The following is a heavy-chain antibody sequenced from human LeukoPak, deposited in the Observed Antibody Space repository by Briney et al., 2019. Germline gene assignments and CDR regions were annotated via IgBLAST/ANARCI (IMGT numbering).Heavy chain of an antibody. CDR2: IYYSGST. CDR1: GGSISSYY. D-gene: IGHD4-17*01. V-gene: IGHV4-59*01. CDR3: AGDRTTVTFDY. J-gene: IGHJ4*02. Sequence: SETLSLTCTVSGGSISSYYWSWIRQPPGKGLEWIGYIYYSGSTDYNPSLKSRVTISVDTSKNQFSLKLSSATAADTAVYYCAGDRTTVTFDYWGQGTLVTVSS.